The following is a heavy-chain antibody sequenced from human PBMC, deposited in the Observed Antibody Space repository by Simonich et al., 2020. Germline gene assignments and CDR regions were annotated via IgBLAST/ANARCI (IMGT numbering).Heavy chain of an antibody. Sequence: QPGGSLRLSCAASGFTFSSYEMNWVRQAPGKGLEWVSYISSSGSTIYYADSVKGRFTISRDNAKNSLYLQMNSLRAEDTAVYYCAREKWLRFAFDIGGQGTMVTVSS. V-gene: IGHV3-48*03. CDR2: ISSSGSTI. J-gene: IGHJ3*02. CDR3: AREKWLRFAFDI. D-gene: IGHD5-12*01. CDR1: GFTFSSYE.